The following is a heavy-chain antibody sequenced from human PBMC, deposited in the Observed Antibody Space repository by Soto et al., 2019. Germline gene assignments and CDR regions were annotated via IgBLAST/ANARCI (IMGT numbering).Heavy chain of an antibody. CDR2: TYYRSKWFN. D-gene: IGHD1-26*01. CDR1: GDSVSSNIAA. V-gene: IGHV6-1*01. J-gene: IGHJ4*02. Sequence: SQTLSLTCAISGDSVSSNIAAWPWIRQSPSRGLEWLGRTYYRSKWFNDYAVSVKSRITINPDTSENQFSLHLNSVSPADTAVYYCARGLITGSQYSGGWYYFDSWGQGTQVTVSS. CDR3: ARGLITGSQYSGGWYYFDS.